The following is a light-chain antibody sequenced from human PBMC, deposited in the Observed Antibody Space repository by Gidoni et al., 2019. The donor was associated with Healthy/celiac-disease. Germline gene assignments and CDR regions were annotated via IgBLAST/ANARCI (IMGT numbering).Light chain of an antibody. V-gene: IGKV3-20*01. Sequence: EIVLTQSPGTLSLSPGERATLSCRASQSVSSSYLAWYQQKPGQAPRLLIYGASSRATGIPDRFSGSGSGTDFTLTISRLEPEDFAVYYCQQYGSSPTXFXQGTKVEIK. CDR2: GAS. CDR3: QQYGSSPTX. CDR1: QSVSSSY. J-gene: IGKJ1*01.